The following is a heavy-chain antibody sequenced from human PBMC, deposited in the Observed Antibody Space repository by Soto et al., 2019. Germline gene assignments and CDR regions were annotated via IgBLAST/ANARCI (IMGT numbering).Heavy chain of an antibody. CDR3: ARVFKRYPFDP. V-gene: IGHV4-34*01. J-gene: IGHJ5*02. D-gene: IGHD3-9*01. CDR2: INHSGST. Sequence: PSETLSLTCAVYGGSFSGYYWSWIRQPPGKGLEWIGEINHSGSTNYNPSLKSRVTISVDTSKNQFSLKLSSVTAADTAVYYCARVFKRYPFDPWGQGTLVTVSS. CDR1: GGSFSGYY.